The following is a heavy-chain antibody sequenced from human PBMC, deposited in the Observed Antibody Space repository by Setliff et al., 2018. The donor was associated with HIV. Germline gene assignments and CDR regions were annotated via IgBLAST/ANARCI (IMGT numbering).Heavy chain of an antibody. Sequence: SETLSLTCTVSGGSITRHYWTWIRQPPGKGLEWIGYIYYNGVTTYNPSLKSRVTISADTSKNQFSLKLTSVTAADTAVYYCARGILVDPTRFDYWGQGTQVTVSS. CDR1: GGSITRHY. V-gene: IGHV4-59*11. J-gene: IGHJ4*02. CDR3: ARGILVDPTRFDY. D-gene: IGHD1-26*01. CDR2: IYYNGVT.